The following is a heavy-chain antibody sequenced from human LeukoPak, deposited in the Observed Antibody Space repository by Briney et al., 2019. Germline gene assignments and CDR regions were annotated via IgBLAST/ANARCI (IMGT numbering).Heavy chain of an antibody. V-gene: IGHV3-23*01. Sequence: GGSLRLSCAASGFTFSSYVMSWVRQAPGKGLECVSGISGSGDSTYYADSVKGRFTISRDNSKNTLYLQMNSLRAGDTAVYYCAKPLAPGYTSGWANFDYWGQGALVTVSS. J-gene: IGHJ4*02. CDR1: GFTFSSYV. CDR3: AKPLAPGYTSGWANFDY. D-gene: IGHD6-19*01. CDR2: ISGSGDST.